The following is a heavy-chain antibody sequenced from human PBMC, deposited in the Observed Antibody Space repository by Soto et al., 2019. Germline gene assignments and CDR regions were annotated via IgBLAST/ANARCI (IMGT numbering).Heavy chain of an antibody. V-gene: IGHV4-61*01. CDR2: MYSTGVT. D-gene: IGHD3-10*01. Sequence: QVQLQESGPGLLKASETLSLTCSVSGGSVRSGNHFWNWIRQPPGRGLEWLGYMYSTGVTNYNPSLKRRVSMSVDTSKNQFSLKLTSLTAADTAVYYCARGGEPLGYYGLDVWGQGTTVTVSS. CDR1: GGSVRSGNHF. CDR3: ARGGEPLGYYGLDV. J-gene: IGHJ6*02.